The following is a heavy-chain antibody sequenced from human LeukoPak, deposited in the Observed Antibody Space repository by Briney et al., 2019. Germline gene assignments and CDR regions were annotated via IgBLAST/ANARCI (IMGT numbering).Heavy chain of an antibody. Sequence: EASVKVSCKASGGTFSSYAISWVRQAPGQGLEWMGGIIPIFGTANYAQKFQGRVTITTDESTSTAYMELSSMRSEDTAVYYCARVSSWYQGWFDPWGQGTLVTVSS. D-gene: IGHD6-13*01. CDR3: ARVSSWYQGWFDP. CDR2: IIPIFGTA. V-gene: IGHV1-69*05. J-gene: IGHJ5*02. CDR1: GGTFSSYA.